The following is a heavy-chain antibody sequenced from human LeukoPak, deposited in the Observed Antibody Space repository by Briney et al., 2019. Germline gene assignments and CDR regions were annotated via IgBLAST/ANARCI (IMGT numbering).Heavy chain of an antibody. CDR1: RFTFNTIP. D-gene: IGHD6-19*01. J-gene: IGHJ4*02. V-gene: IGHV3-30*04. CDR3: ARGNVAVARNLIDF. Sequence: PGGSLTLSCAASRFTFNTIPMHWDSQAQGEGPEWVVVTLNDGRSTDYADSVKGRFTMSRDNAKNTLYLQMNSLRPEDTRIYYCARGNVAVARNLIDFWGQGTLVTVSS. CDR2: TLNDGRST.